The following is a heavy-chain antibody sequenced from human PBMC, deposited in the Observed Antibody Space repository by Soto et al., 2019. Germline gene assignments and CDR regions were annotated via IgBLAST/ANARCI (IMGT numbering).Heavy chain of an antibody. CDR3: ARPLYYGAYFDY. J-gene: IGHJ4*02. CDR1: GGSISSDDYY. Sequence: SETLSLTCTVSGGSISSDDYYWSWIRQRPGKALEWIGYIFYTGSAYYNPSLRSRFTISVDTSKNQFSLKLSSVTAADTAVYYCARPLYYGAYFDYWGQGIPVTVSS. D-gene: IGHD3-3*01. CDR2: IFYTGSA. V-gene: IGHV4-30-4*01.